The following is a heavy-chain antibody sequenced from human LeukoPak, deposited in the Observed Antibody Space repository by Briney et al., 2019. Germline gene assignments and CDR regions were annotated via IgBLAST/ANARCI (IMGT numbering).Heavy chain of an antibody. CDR3: ARRVGSYEYLDY. J-gene: IGHJ4*02. CDR2: IYPGDSDT. D-gene: IGHD3-10*01. V-gene: IGHV5-51*01. CDR1: GSDFTTYW. Sequence: PGESLQISCQGSGSDFTTYWIAWVRQLPGKGLEWMGIIYPGDSDTRYSPSFQGQVTISADKSISTAYLQWSSLKASDTAMYYCARRVGSYEYLDYWGQGTLVTVSS.